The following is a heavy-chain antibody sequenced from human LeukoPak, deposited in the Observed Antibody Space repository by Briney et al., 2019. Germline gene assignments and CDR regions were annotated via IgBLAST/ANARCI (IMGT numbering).Heavy chain of an antibody. Sequence: SETLSLTCTVSGGSVSSDSHYWSWIRQPPGKGLEWIGCVYNTWSTIYNPSLKSRLTMSVDTSKNQFSLKLSSVTAADTAVYYCALYCTSNRCKTVISSPGGMDVWGKGTTVTVSS. CDR2: VYNTWST. CDR1: GGSVSSDSHY. D-gene: IGHD2-2*01. CDR3: ALYCTSNRCKTVISSPGGMDV. V-gene: IGHV4-61*01. J-gene: IGHJ6*04.